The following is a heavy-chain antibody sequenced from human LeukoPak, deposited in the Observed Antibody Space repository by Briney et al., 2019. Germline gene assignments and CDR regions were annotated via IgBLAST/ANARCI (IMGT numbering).Heavy chain of an antibody. D-gene: IGHD4-11*01. CDR3: AGGDFSNYVWFDP. V-gene: IGHV1-69*13. J-gene: IGHJ5*02. Sequence: ASVKVSCKASGGTFSSYAISWVRQAPGQGLEWMGGIIPIFGTANYAQKFQGRVTITADESTSTAYMELSSLRSEDTAVYYCAGGDFSNYVWFDPWGQGTLVTVSS. CDR2: IIPIFGTA. CDR1: GGTFSSYA.